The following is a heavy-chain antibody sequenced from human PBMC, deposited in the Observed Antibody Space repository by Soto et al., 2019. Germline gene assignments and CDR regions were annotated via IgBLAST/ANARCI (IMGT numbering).Heavy chain of an antibody. V-gene: IGHV1-2*02. D-gene: IGHD1-26*01. CDR3: ARGDYGIYPY. Sequence: QVQLVQSGTEVKKPGASVKVSCKASGYTVTDYYIHWVRQAPGQGLEWMGWIDPKNGGTIYAQKFQDRVTMTRDTSISTAYMDLSRLTSDDTALYYCARGDYGIYPYWGQGTLVTVSS. CDR2: IDPKNGGT. CDR1: GYTVTDYY. J-gene: IGHJ4*02.